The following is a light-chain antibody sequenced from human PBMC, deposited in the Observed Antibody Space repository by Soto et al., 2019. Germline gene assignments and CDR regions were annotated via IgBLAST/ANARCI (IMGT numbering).Light chain of an antibody. J-gene: IGLJ3*02. CDR2: DVS. CDR1: SSDVGGYNY. V-gene: IGLV2-14*01. CDR3: SSYASTTRV. Sequence: QSALTQPASVSGSPGQSITISCTGTSSDVGGYNYVSWYQQHPGKAPKLMIYDVSYRPSGVSNRFSGSKSGNTASLTISGLQAEDEADDYCSSYASTTRVFGGGTKLTVL.